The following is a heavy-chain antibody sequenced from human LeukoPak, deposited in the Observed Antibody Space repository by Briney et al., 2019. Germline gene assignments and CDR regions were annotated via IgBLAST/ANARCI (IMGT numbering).Heavy chain of an antibody. V-gene: IGHV3-53*01. J-gene: IGHJ5*02. CDR2: IHSTGTA. CDR1: YFTVSDNY. Sequence: GGSLRLSCAATYFTVSDNYMNWVRQAPGRGLEWVAVIHSTGTAYYADSVRGRFTISRDNSKNSLYFQMNGLRAEDTAVYYCVRGRRWFDPWGQGTLDIVSS. CDR3: VRGRRWFDP.